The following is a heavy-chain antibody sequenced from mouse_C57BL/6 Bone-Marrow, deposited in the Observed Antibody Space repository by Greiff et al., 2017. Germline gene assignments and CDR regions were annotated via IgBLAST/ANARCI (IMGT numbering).Heavy chain of an antibody. Sequence: QVQLKQSGAELVKPGASVKISCKASGYAFSSYWLNWVKQRPGKGLEWIGQIYPGDGDTNYNGKFKGKATLTADKSSSTAYMQLSSLTSEDAAVYFCARRGNYVFAYWGQGTLVTVSA. J-gene: IGHJ3*01. CDR2: IYPGDGDT. V-gene: IGHV1-80*01. D-gene: IGHD2-1*01. CDR1: GYAFSSYW. CDR3: ARRGNYVFAY.